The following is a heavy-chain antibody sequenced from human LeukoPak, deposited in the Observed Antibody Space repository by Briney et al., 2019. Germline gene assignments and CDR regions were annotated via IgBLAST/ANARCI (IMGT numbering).Heavy chain of an antibody. Sequence: GGSLRLSCAASGCTFSSNSLNWVRQPPGRGLQGVSSIISSSSYIYYADSLKGRFTISRDNSKNSLYLQMNSLRAEDTAVYYCARDRGGNEFDYWGQGTLVTVSS. CDR1: GCTFSSNS. V-gene: IGHV3-21*01. CDR3: ARDRGGNEFDY. CDR2: IISSSSYI. D-gene: IGHD4-23*01. J-gene: IGHJ4*02.